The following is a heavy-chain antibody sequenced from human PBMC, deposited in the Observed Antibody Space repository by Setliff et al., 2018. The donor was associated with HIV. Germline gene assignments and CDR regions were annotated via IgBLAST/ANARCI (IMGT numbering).Heavy chain of an antibody. CDR3: VREDIVTTGGRLDYYMDV. V-gene: IGHV3-21*04. J-gene: IGHJ6*03. CDR2: ISSSSSYI. Sequence: PGGSLRLSCAASGFTFSSYSMNWVRQAPGKGLEWVSSISSSSSYIYYADSVKGRFTTSRDNAKNSLYLQMNSLRAEDTALYYCVREDIVTTGGRLDYYMDVWGKGTTVTVSS. D-gene: IGHD5-12*01. CDR1: GFTFSSYS.